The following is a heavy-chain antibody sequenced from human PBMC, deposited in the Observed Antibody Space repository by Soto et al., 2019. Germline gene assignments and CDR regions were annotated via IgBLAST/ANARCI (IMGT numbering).Heavy chain of an antibody. D-gene: IGHD2-8*01. CDR1: GGSISSYY. J-gene: IGHJ4*02. CDR3: ARHDSCTNGVCYFDY. V-gene: IGHV4-59*08. Sequence: PSETLSLTCTVSGGSISSYYWSWIRQPPGKGLEWIGYIYYSGSTNYNPSLKSRVTISVDTSKNQFSLKLSSVTAADTAVYYCARHDSCTNGVCYFDYWGQGTLVTVSS. CDR2: IYYSGST.